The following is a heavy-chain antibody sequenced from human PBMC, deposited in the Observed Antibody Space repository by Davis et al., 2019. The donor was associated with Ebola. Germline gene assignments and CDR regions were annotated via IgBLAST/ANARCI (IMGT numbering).Heavy chain of an antibody. J-gene: IGHJ4*02. CDR1: GFTFSSYW. Sequence: GESLKISCAASGFTFSSYWMSWVRQAPGKGLEWVANIKQDGSEKYYVDSVKGRFTISRDNVKNSLYLQMNSLRAEDTAVYYCASGLVGNWGQGTLVTVSS. CDR3: ASGLVGN. D-gene: IGHD6-6*01. CDR2: IKQDGSEK. V-gene: IGHV3-7*03.